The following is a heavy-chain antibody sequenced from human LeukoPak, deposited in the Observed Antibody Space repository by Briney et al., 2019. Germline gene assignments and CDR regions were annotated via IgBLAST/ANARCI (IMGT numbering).Heavy chain of an antibody. D-gene: IGHD5-24*01. J-gene: IGHJ4*02. CDR2: IIPIFGIA. CDR3: AREMATTRTDFDY. V-gene: IGHV1-69*04. Sequence: SVKVSCKASGGTFSSYAISWVRQAPGQGLEWMGRIIPIFGIANYAQKFQGRVTITADKSTSTAYMELSSLRSEDTAVYYCAREMATTRTDFDYWAREPWSPSPQ. CDR1: GGTFSSYA.